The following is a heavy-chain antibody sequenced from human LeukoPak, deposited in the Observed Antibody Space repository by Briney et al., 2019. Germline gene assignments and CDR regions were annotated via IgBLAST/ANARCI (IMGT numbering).Heavy chain of an antibody. J-gene: IGHJ3*02. CDR2: ISPYNGNT. CDR3: ARGRSTSKLSEAFDI. D-gene: IGHD2-2*01. CDR1: GYTFIRYG. V-gene: IGHV1-18*01. Sequence: GASVKVSCKTSGYTFIRYGITWVRQAPGQGLEWMAWISPYNGNTNYAQKLQGRVTMTTDTSASTAYMELRRLRSDDTAVYYCARGRSTSKLSEAFDIWGQGTMVTVSS.